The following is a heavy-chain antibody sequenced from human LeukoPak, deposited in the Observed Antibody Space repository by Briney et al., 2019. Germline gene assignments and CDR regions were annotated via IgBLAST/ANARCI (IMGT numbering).Heavy chain of an antibody. D-gene: IGHD1-26*01. CDR2: INAGNGNT. J-gene: IGHJ4*02. V-gene: IGHV1-3*01. CDR1: GGTFSRYG. Sequence: ASVKVSCKASGGTFSRYGISWVRQAPGQRLEWMGWINAGNGNTKYSQKFQGRVTITRDTSASTAYMELSSLRSEDTAVYYCARDRDGSYLDYWGQGTLVTVSS. CDR3: ARDRDGSYLDY.